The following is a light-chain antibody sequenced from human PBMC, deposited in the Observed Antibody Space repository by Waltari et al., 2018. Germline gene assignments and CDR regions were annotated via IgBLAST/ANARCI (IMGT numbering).Light chain of an antibody. J-gene: IGLJ3*02. CDR2: DVG. Sequence: QSCLAPPGSRVWAPGPVLTNPRPWTLTHLGTFKLVAWYQQVPGKVPKLIIFDVGKRPSGVSNRFSGSKSDNTASLTISGLLAEDEADYYCASYTTAYTWVFGGGTRLTVL. CDR1: LTHLGTFKL. V-gene: IGLV2-14*02. CDR3: ASYTTAYTWV.